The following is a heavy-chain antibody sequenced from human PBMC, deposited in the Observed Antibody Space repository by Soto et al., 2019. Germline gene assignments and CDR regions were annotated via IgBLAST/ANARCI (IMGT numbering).Heavy chain of an antibody. Sequence: PSETLSLTCIVSVVSGTIYTWSLVRQPANKGLEWIGRVFSSVSATYSPSRKSRVRISMDTPENRISLKLDSVTAADAGVYYCTRDGMTTGDTWGPGPLVTVSS. CDR2: VFSSVSA. CDR3: TRDGMTTGDT. CDR1: VVSGTIYT. J-gene: IGHJ4*02. V-gene: IGHV4-4*07. D-gene: IGHD2-21*02.